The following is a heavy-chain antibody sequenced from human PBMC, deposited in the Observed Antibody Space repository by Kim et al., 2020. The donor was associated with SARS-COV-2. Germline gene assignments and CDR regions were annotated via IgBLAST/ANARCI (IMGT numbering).Heavy chain of an antibody. D-gene: IGHD6-19*01. Sequence: DSVKGRFTISRDNSKNTLYLQMNSLRAEDTAVYYCAKDIIAVADTAHFDYWGQGTLVTVSS. CDR3: AKDIIAVADTAHFDY. J-gene: IGHJ4*02. V-gene: IGHV3-23*01.